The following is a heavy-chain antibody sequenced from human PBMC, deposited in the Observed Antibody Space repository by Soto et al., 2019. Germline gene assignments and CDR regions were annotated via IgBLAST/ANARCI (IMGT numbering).Heavy chain of an antibody. D-gene: IGHD2-21*01. CDR3: AGGNCDDICYHDY. Sequence: QVQLVQSGAEVKKPGASVRISCEASGYAFTKYILYWVRQAPGQRLEWMGRINTGNGNTKYSQKFQDRVTITRDTSASTAYMDVCSLRSEDTAVYYCAGGNCDDICYHDYWGQGTLVAVSS. CDR2: INTGNGNT. J-gene: IGHJ4*02. V-gene: IGHV1-3*04. CDR1: GYAFTKYI.